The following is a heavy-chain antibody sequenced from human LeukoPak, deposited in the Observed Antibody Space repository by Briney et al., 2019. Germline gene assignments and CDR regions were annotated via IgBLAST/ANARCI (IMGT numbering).Heavy chain of an antibody. CDR1: GFTFSSYA. CDR2: ISSNGGST. D-gene: IGHD4-11*01. CDR3: ARGARVTTDFVYFDY. Sequence: GGSLRLSCAASGFTFSSYAMHWVRQALGKGLEYVSAISSNGGSTYYANSVKGRFTISRDNSKNTLYLQMGSLRAEDMAVYYCARGARVTTDFVYFDYWGQGTLVTVSS. J-gene: IGHJ4*02. V-gene: IGHV3-64*01.